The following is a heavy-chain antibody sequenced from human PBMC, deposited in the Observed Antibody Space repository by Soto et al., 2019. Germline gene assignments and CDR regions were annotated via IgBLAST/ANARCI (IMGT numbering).Heavy chain of an antibody. Sequence: SETLSLTCTVSGGSISSYYWSWIRQPPGKGLEWIGYIYYSGSTNYNPSLKSRVTISVDTSKIQFSLKLSSVTAADTAVYYCARVPTTVVTPVNWFDPWGQGTLVTVSS. CDR2: IYYSGST. CDR1: GGSISSYY. CDR3: ARVPTTVVTPVNWFDP. D-gene: IGHD4-17*01. V-gene: IGHV4-59*01. J-gene: IGHJ5*02.